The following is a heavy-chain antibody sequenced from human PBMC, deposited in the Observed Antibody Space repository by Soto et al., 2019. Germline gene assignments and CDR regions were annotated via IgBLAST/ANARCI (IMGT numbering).Heavy chain of an antibody. CDR1: GGSISSGGYY. CDR3: ARYKNYYGSGSPSYFDY. D-gene: IGHD3-10*01. CDR2: IYYSGST. Sequence: PSETLSLTCTVSGGSISSGGYYWSWIRQHPGKGLEWIGYIYYSGSTYYNPSLKSRVTISVDTSKNQFSLKLSSVPAADTAVYYCARYKNYYGSGSPSYFDYWGQGTLGTGSA. V-gene: IGHV4-31*03. J-gene: IGHJ4*02.